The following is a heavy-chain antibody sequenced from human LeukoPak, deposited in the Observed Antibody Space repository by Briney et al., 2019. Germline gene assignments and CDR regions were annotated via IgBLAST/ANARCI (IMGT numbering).Heavy chain of an antibody. CDR3: ARVGEVVTAIDY. J-gene: IGHJ4*02. CDR2: IYYSGST. D-gene: IGHD2-21*02. V-gene: IGHV4-31*03. CDR1: GGSISSGGYY. Sequence: LSLTCTVSGGSISSGGYYWSWIRQHPGKGLEWIGYIYYSGSTYYNPSLKSRVTTSVDTSKNQFSLKLSSVTAADTAVYYCARVGEVVTAIDYWGQGTLVTVSS.